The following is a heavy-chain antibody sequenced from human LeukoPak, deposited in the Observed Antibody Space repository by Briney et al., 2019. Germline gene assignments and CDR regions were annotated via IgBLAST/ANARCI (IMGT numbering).Heavy chain of an antibody. CDR3: ARDSRGDYGDYGYFQH. CDR1: GFTVSSNY. J-gene: IGHJ1*01. Sequence: GGSLRLSCAASGFTVSSNYTSWVRQAPGKGLEGVSVIYGGGSTYYADSVKGRFTISRDNSKNTLYLQVNSLRAEDTAVYYCARDSRGDYGDYGYFQHWGQGTLVTVSS. V-gene: IGHV3-53*01. D-gene: IGHD4-17*01. CDR2: IYGGGST.